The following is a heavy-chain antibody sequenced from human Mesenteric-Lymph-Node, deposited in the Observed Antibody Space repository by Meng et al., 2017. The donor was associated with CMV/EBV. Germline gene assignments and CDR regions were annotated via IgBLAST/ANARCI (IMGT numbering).Heavy chain of an antibody. CDR2: IYYSGST. J-gene: IGHJ4*02. CDR3: ARVYYDILTGYAFDY. D-gene: IGHD3-9*01. V-gene: IGHV4-61*01. Sequence: ESLKISCTVSGGSVSSGNHYWSWIRQPPGKGLEWIGYIYYSGSTKYNPSLKSRVTIAVDTSKNQFSLKLSSVTAADTAVYYCARVYYDILTGYAFDYWGQGTLVTVSS. CDR1: GGSVSSGNHY.